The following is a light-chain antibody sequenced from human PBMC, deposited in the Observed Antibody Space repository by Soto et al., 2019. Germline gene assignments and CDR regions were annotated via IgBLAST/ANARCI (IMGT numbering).Light chain of an antibody. J-gene: IGLJ1*01. CDR2: EVS. V-gene: IGLV2-14*01. Sequence: HSVLTQPASVSGSPGQSITISCTGTSSDVGVYNFVSWYQQHPGRAPKLLIYEVSRRPSGVSNRFSGYKSGDAASLTISGLQAEDEADYYCYSYRGYYARVFGTGTKVTV. CDR1: SSDVGVYNF. CDR3: YSYRGYYARV.